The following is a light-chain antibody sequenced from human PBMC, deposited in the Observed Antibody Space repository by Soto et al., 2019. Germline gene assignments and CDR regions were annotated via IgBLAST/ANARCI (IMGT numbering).Light chain of an antibody. J-gene: IGKJ1*01. CDR2: GAS. V-gene: IGKV3-20*01. CDR3: QQYGSSPRT. Sequence: EIVLTQSPGTLSLSPGERATLSCRASQSVSSTYLAWYQQKPGQAPRLLIYGASNRATGFPDRFSGSGSGTDFTLTISRLEPEDFAVYYCQQYGSSPRTFGQGTKVEI. CDR1: QSVSSTY.